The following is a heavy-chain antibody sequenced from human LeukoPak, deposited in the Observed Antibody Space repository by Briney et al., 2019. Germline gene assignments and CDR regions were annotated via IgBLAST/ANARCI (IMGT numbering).Heavy chain of an antibody. CDR1: GFTVSSNY. Sequence: PGGSLRLSCAASGFTVSSNYMSCVRQAPGKGLEWGSVIYRGGIYNDGTTNYGDSGKGRLTIPRDNSKNTLYLQMTSLRAEDTAVYYCARRELLGYSYGLGTFNIWGHGTTVTISS. CDR3: ARRELLGYSYGLGTFNI. D-gene: IGHD5-18*01. CDR2: IYRGGIYNDGTT. V-gene: IGHV3-66*04. J-gene: IGHJ3*02.